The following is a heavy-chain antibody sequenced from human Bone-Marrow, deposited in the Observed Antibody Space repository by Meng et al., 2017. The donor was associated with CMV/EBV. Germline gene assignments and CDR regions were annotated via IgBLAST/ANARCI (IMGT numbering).Heavy chain of an antibody. D-gene: IGHD3-3*01. V-gene: IGHV4-30-4*08. CDR3: ARGTIPSINY. CDR2: IYYSGST. J-gene: IGHJ4*02. CDR1: GGSISSGDYY. Sequence: LRLSCTVSGGSISSGDYYWSWIRQPPGKGLEWIGYIYYSGSTYYNPSLKSRVTISVDTSKNQFSLKLSSVTAADTAVYYCARGTIPSINYWGQGTRVTVSS.